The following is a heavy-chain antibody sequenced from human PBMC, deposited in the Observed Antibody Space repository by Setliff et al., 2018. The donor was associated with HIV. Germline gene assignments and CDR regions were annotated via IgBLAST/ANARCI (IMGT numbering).Heavy chain of an antibody. J-gene: IGHJ4*02. CDR1: GGTFSSYA. CDR3: ARVVDSSGSLGFDY. D-gene: IGHD3-22*01. Sequence: ASVKVSCKASGGTFSSYAISWVRQAPGQGLEWMGGIIPILGIANYAQKFQGRVTITADKSTSTAYMELSSLRSEDTAVYYCARVVDSSGSLGFDYWGQGTLVTVSS. V-gene: IGHV1-69*10. CDR2: IIPILGIA.